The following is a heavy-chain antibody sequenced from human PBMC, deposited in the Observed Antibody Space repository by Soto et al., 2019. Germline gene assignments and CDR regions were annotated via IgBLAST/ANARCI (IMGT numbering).Heavy chain of an antibody. Sequence: QVQLQESGPGLVKPSQTLSLTCTVSGGSISSGDYYWSWIRQPPGKGLEWIGYIYYSGSTYYNPSLKSRVTISVDTSKNQFSLKLSSVTAADTAVYYCATWGLGYCISTSCYAIAPYDAFDIWGQGTMVTVSS. CDR3: ATWGLGYCISTSCYAIAPYDAFDI. J-gene: IGHJ3*02. V-gene: IGHV4-30-4*01. CDR1: GGSISSGDYY. CDR2: IYYSGST. D-gene: IGHD2-2*01.